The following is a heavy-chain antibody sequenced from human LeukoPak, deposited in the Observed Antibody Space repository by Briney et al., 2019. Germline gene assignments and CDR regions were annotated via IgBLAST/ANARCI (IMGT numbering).Heavy chain of an antibody. D-gene: IGHD2-21*01. CDR2: IRCKVFGGTA. CDR1: GFTFGDYA. CDR3: TRLRYRRVDIVVVPDYFDY. V-gene: IGHV3-49*04. J-gene: IGHJ4*02. Sequence: PGRSLRLSCTTSGFTFGDYAMSWVRQAPGKGPEWVGFIRCKVFGGTAEYAASLKGRFSISRDDSKTSAYLQMNSLKTEDTAVYYCTRLRYRRVDIVVVPDYFDYWRQGTLVTVSS.